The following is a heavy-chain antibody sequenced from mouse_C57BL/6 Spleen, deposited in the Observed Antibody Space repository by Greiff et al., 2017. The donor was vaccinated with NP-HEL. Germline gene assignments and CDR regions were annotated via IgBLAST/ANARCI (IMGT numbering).Heavy chain of an antibody. CDR2: INPNNGGT. V-gene: IGHV1-18*01. CDR3: ARSDGTLAWFAY. CDR1: GYTFTDYN. D-gene: IGHD4-1*01. J-gene: IGHJ3*01. Sequence: EVQLQQSGPELVNPGASVKIPCKASGYTFTDYNMDWVKQSHGKSLEWIGDINPNNGGTIYNQKFKGKATLTVDKSSSTAYMELRSLTSEDTAVYYCARSDGTLAWFAYWGQGTLVTVSA.